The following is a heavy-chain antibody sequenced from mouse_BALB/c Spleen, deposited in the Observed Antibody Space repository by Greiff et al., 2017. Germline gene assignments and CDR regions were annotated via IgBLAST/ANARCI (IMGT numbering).Heavy chain of an antibody. J-gene: IGHJ4*01. Sequence: QVQLQQSGAELARPGASVKLSCKASGYTFTDYYINWVKQRTGQGLEWIGEIYPGSGNTYYNEKFKGKATLTADKSSSTAYMQLSSLTSEDSAVYFCARLDGNYVGAMDYWGQGTSVTVSS. CDR1: GYTFTDYY. V-gene: IGHV1-77*01. CDR2: IYPGSGNT. CDR3: ARLDGNYVGAMDY. D-gene: IGHD2-1*01.